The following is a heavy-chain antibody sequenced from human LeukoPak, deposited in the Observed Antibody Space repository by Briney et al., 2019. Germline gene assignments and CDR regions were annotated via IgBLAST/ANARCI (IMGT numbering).Heavy chain of an antibody. CDR2: MNPNSGNT. CDR1: GYSFTSYD. D-gene: IGHD3-22*01. J-gene: IGHJ4*02. Sequence: ASVKVSCKASGYSFTSYDINWARQATGQGLEWMGWMNPNSGNTGYAQKFQGRVTMTRNTSISTAYMELSSLRSEDTAVYYCARGPGTEVFYYDSSGYGYWGQGTLVTVSS. V-gene: IGHV1-8*01. CDR3: ARGPGTEVFYYDSSGYGY.